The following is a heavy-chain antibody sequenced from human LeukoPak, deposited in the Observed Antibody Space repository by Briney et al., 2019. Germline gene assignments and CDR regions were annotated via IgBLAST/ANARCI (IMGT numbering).Heavy chain of an antibody. J-gene: IGHJ4*02. CDR3: ASPPGYCSGGSCENDY. CDR2: ISGSGGST. D-gene: IGHD2-15*01. Sequence: GGSLRLSCAASGFTFSSYAMSWVRQAPGKGLEWVSAISGSGGSTYYADSVKGRFTISRDNSKNTLYLQMNSLRAEDTAVYYCASPPGYCSGGSCENDYWGQGTLVTVSS. CDR1: GFTFSSYA. V-gene: IGHV3-23*01.